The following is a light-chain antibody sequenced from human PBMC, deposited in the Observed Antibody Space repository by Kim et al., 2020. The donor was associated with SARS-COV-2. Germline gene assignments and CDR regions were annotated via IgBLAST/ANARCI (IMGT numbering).Light chain of an antibody. CDR3: QQYDDPRPT. CDR1: QHIRHY. Sequence: DSVGDRVTITCRASQHIRHYLNWYQHKPGKAPKLLIYDASNLEPGVPSRFSGSGSGPDFTFTISSLQAEDIATYYCQQYDDPRPTFGGGTKVDIK. V-gene: IGKV1-33*01. J-gene: IGKJ4*01. CDR2: DAS.